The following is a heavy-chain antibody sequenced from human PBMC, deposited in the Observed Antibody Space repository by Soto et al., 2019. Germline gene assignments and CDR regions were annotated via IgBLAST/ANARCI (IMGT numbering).Heavy chain of an antibody. J-gene: IGHJ3*02. CDR3: APDSAFDI. Sequence: GGSLRLSCAASGFTFSSYAMSWLRQALWKGLERVSALSGSGGSTYYADSVKGRFTISRDNSKNTLYLQMNSLRAEDTAVYYCAPDSAFDIWGQGTMVTVAS. V-gene: IGHV3-23*01. CDR2: LSGSGGST. CDR1: GFTFSSYA.